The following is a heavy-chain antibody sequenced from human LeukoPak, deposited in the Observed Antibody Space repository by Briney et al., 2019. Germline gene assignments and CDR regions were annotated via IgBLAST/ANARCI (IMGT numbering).Heavy chain of an antibody. CDR2: IIPIIGIT. CDR3: ATYQPLLFYYGMDV. Sequence: SVKVSCKASGDTFTSYAISWVRQAPGQGLEWMGRIIPIIGITNYAQKLQGRVTITADKSTSTAYMELSSLRSEDAAVYYSATYQPLLFYYGMDVWGQGTTVTVSS. J-gene: IGHJ6*02. D-gene: IGHD2-21*02. V-gene: IGHV1-69*04. CDR1: GDTFTSYA.